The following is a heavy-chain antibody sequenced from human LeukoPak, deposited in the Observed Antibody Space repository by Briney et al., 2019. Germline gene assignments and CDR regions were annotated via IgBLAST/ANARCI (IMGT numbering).Heavy chain of an antibody. J-gene: IGHJ3*02. CDR3: ARDLDYYGSGSFFNI. CDR2: INPNSGGT. D-gene: IGHD3-10*01. Sequence: ASVKVSCRASGYTFTAYSMHWVRQAPGQGLEWMGWINPNSGGTNYAQKFQGRVTMTRDTSITTAYMELSRLRSDDTAVYYCARDLDYYGSGSFFNIWGQGTMVTVSS. V-gene: IGHV1-2*02. CDR1: GYTFTAYS.